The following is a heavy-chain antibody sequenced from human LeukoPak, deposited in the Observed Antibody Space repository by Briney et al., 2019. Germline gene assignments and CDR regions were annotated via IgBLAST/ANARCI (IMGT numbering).Heavy chain of an antibody. J-gene: IGHJ4*02. D-gene: IGHD3-10*01. Sequence: GRSLRLSCAAYGFTFSIYEMNWVRHAPGKGLEWISYIDTSGTTTYYADSVRGRFTISRDNSKNTLHLQMSSLRVEDTAVFYCAKSGFGTGSYTYHFDVWGQGSLVTVSS. CDR1: GFTFSIYE. V-gene: IGHV3-48*03. CDR2: IDTSGTTT. CDR3: AKSGFGTGSYTYHFDV.